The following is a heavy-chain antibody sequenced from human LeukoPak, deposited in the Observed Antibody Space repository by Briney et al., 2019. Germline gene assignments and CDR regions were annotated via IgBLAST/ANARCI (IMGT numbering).Heavy chain of an antibody. V-gene: IGHV4-39*07. D-gene: IGHD3-16*01. Sequence: PSETLSLTCTVSGGSISESSYYWGWIRQSPGKGLEWIGSISNSGSTHYNPSLKSRVNISIDTSKNQFSLKLNSVTAADTAVYYCARGRWGGNAFDIWGQGTMVTVSS. CDR3: ARGRWGGNAFDI. CDR2: ISNSGST. J-gene: IGHJ3*02. CDR1: GGSISESSYY.